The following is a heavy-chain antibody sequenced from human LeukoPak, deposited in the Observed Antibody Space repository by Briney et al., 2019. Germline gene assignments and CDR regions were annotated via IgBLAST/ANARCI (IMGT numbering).Heavy chain of an antibody. J-gene: IGHJ4*02. Sequence: SETLSLTCAVDGGSFSGYYWSWIRQPPGKGLEWIGEINHSGSTNYNPSLKSRVTISVDTSKNQFSLKLSSVTAADTAVYYCASEITEYCSGGSCWGPDYWGQGTLVTVSS. CDR1: GGSFSGYY. D-gene: IGHD2-15*01. CDR2: INHSGST. V-gene: IGHV4-34*01. CDR3: ASEITEYCSGGSCWGPDY.